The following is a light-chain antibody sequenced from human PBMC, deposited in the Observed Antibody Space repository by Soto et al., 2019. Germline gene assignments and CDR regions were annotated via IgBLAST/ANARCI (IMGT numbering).Light chain of an antibody. CDR2: DAS. Sequence: DIQMTQSPSTLSASVGDRVTITCRASQSMSTWLAWYQQKPGKAPKLLIYDASSLESGVPSRFSGSGSGTEFTLTISSLQPDDLATYYCQQYHSYSTFVQGTKV. CDR3: QQYHSYST. J-gene: IGKJ1*01. V-gene: IGKV1-5*01. CDR1: QSMSTW.